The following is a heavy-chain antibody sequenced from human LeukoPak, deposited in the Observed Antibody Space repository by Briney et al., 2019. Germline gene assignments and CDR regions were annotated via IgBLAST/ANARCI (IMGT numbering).Heavy chain of an antibody. CDR1: GGSISSYY. CDR3: PRVAGYTYGFDYYSYMDV. J-gene: IGHJ6*03. V-gene: IGHV4-4*07. CDR2: IYPTGST. Sequence: SETLSLTCTVSGGSISSYYWSWIRQPAGKGLEWGGRIYPTGSTNYNPSLPSRVTMPVATSKNQFSLKLSSVTPAHTAVYYCPRVAGYTYGFDYYSYMDVWGEGTTPTLSS. D-gene: IGHD5-18*01.